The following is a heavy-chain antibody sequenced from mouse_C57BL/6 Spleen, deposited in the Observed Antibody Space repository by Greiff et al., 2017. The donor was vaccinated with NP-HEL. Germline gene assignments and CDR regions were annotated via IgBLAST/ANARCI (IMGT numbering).Heavy chain of an antibody. CDR1: GYAFSSYW. J-gene: IGHJ3*01. V-gene: IGHV1-80*01. CDR2: IYPGDGDT. Sequence: VQLQQSGAELVKPGASVKISCKASGYAFSSYWMNWVKQRPGKGLEWIGQIYPGDGDTHYIGMFKGQATLTADNSSSTASMQLSSLTSEDSAVYFCARSFITTVVATDQAWFAYWGQGTLVTVSA. CDR3: ARSFITTVVATDQAWFAY. D-gene: IGHD1-1*01.